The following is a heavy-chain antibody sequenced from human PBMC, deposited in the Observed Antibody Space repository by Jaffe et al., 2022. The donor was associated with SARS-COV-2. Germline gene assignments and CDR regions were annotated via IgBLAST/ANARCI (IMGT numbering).Heavy chain of an antibody. CDR3: ASTYSSSWPDIDY. D-gene: IGHD6-13*01. CDR2: ISYDGSNK. J-gene: IGHJ4*02. Sequence: QVQLVESGGGVVQPGRSLRLSCAASGFTFSSYAMHWVRQAPGKGLEWVAVISYDGSNKYYADSVKGRFTISRDNSKNTLYLQMNSLRAEDTAVYYCASTYSSSWPDIDYWGQGTLVTVSS. V-gene: IGHV3-30*04. CDR1: GFTFSSYA.